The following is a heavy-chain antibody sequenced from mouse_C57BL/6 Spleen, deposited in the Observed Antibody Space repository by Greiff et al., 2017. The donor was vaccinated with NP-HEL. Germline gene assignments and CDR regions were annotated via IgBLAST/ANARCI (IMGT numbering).Heavy chain of an antibody. CDR3: ARAPHFDY. CDR2: IDPSDSYT. CDR1: GYTFTSYW. V-gene: IGHV1-50*01. J-gene: IGHJ2*01. Sequence: QVQLKQPGAELVKPGDSVKLSCKASGYTFTSYWMQWVKQRPGQGLEWIGEIDPSDSYTNYNQKFKGKATLTVDTSSSTAYMQLSSLTSEDSAVYYCARAPHFDYWGQGTTLTVSS.